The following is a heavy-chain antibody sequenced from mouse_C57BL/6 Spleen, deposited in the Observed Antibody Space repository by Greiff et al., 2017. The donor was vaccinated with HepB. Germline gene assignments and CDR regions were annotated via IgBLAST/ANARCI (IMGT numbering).Heavy chain of an antibody. V-gene: IGHV7-3*01. CDR2: IRNKANGYTT. Sequence: EVMLVESGGGLVQPGGSLSLSCAASGFTFTDYYMSWVRQPPGKALEWLGFIRNKANGYTTEYSASVKGRFTISRDNSQSILYLQMNALRAEDGATYYCARYRGYYGYFDVWGTGTTVTVSS. CDR1: GFTFTDYY. D-gene: IGHD2-2*01. CDR3: ARYRGYYGYFDV. J-gene: IGHJ1*03.